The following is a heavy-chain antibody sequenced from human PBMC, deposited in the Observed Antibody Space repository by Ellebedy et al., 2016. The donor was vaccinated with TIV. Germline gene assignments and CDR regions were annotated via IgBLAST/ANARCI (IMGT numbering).Heavy chain of an antibody. CDR1: GFTFDDYA. CDR2: ISWNSGSI. CDR3: ASWSTGTPRIDY. V-gene: IGHV3-9*01. D-gene: IGHD1-1*01. J-gene: IGHJ4*02. Sequence: SLKISXAASGFTFDDYAMHWVRQAPGKGLEWVSGISWNSGSIGYADSVKGRFTISRDNAKNSLYLQMNSLRAEDTALYYCASWSTGTPRIDYWGQGTLVTVSS.